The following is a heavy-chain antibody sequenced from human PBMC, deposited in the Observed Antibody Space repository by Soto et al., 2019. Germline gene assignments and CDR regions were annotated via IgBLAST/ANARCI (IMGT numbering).Heavy chain of an antibody. Sequence: SETLSLTCAVSGGSISSGGYSWSWIRQPPGKGLGWIGYMYHSGSTYYNPSLKSRVTISVDTSKNQFSLKLSSVTAADTAVYYCARHELEYYYDSSLDYWGQGTLVTVS. V-gene: IGHV4-30-2*03. J-gene: IGHJ4*02. D-gene: IGHD3-22*01. CDR2: MYHSGST. CDR3: ARHELEYYYDSSLDY. CDR1: GGSISSGGYS.